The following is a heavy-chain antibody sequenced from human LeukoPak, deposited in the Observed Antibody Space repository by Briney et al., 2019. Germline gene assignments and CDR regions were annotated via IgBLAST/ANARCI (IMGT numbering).Heavy chain of an antibody. Sequence: SVKVSCKASGGTFSSYAISWVRQAPGQGLEWMGGIIPIFGTANYAQKFQGRVTITADESTSTAYMELSSLRSEDTAVYYCARVRARVLMVYAISGHFDYWGQGTLVTLSS. V-gene: IGHV1-69*13. CDR3: ARVRARVLMVYAISGHFDY. D-gene: IGHD2-8*01. CDR1: GGTFSSYA. CDR2: IIPIFGTA. J-gene: IGHJ4*02.